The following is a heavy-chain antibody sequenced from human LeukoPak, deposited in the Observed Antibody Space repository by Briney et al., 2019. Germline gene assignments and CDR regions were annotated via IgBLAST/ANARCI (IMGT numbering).Heavy chain of an antibody. D-gene: IGHD3-22*01. J-gene: IGHJ4*02. V-gene: IGHV4-34*01. CDR1: GGSISSYY. Sequence: SETLSLTCTVSGGSISSYYWSWIRQPPGKGLEWIGEINHSGSTNYNPSLKSRVTISVDTSKNQFSLKLSSVTAADTAVYYCAREGDSSGYYFDYWGQGTLVTVSS. CDR2: INHSGST. CDR3: AREGDSSGYYFDY.